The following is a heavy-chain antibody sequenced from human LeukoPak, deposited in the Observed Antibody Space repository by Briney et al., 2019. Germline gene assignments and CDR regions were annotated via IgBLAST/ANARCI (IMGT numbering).Heavy chain of an antibody. J-gene: IGHJ4*02. CDR2: IYYSGST. CDR1: GGSISSGGYY. Sequence: SQTLSLTCTVSGGSISSGGYYWSWIRQPPGRGLEWIGYIYYSGSTNYNPSLKSRVTISVDTSKNQFSLKLSSVTAADTAVYYCARGSYYDILSDYWGQGTLVTVSS. D-gene: IGHD3-9*01. CDR3: ARGSYYDILSDY. V-gene: IGHV4-61*08.